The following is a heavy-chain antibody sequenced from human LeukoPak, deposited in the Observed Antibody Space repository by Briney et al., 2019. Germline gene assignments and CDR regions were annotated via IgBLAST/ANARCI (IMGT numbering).Heavy chain of an antibody. CDR1: GFTFSGHW. D-gene: IGHD4-11*01. V-gene: IGHV3-7*03. Sequence: GGSLRLSCAASGFTFSGHWMSWVRQAPGKGLEWVANINQGGSDKYYVDSVKGRFTISRDNAKNSLYLQMNSLRAEDTALYYCATQYSNYDYYYYYMDVWGKGTTVTVSS. CDR3: ATQYSNYDYYYYYMDV. J-gene: IGHJ6*03. CDR2: INQGGSDK.